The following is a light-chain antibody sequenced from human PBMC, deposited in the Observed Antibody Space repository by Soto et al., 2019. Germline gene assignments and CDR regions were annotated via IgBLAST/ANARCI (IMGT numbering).Light chain of an antibody. J-gene: IGLJ2*01. CDR3: SSYAGL. CDR2: EVS. Sequence: QSALTQPPSASGSPGQSVTISCTGTSSDVGGYNYVSWYQQHPGKAPKLMIYEVSKRPSGVPDRFSGSKSGNTASLTVSGHQAEDEADYYCSSYAGLFGGGTKLTVL. V-gene: IGLV2-8*01. CDR1: SSDVGGYNY.